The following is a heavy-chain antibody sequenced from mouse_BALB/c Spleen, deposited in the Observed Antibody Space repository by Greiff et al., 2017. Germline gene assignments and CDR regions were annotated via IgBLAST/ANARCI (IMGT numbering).Heavy chain of an antibody. CDR3: ARDEIYDGYYVEGAMDY. V-gene: IGHV2-9*02. D-gene: IGHD2-3*01. Sequence: VKLMESGPGLVAPSQSLSITCTVSGFSLTSYGVHWVRQPPGKGLEWLGVIWAGGSTNYNSALMSRLSISKDNSKSQVFLKMNSLQTDDTAMYYCARDEIYDGYYVEGAMDYWGQGTSVTVSS. CDR1: GFSLTSYG. CDR2: IWAGGST. J-gene: IGHJ4*01.